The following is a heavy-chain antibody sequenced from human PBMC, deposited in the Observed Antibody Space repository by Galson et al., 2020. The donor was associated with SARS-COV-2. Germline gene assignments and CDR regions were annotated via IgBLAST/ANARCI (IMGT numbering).Heavy chain of an antibody. Sequence: LSLTCAASGITFSTYGMHWVRQAPGKGLEWVAFIPFDGSKNYYADSVKGRFSISRENSKNTVYLQMSSLRAEDTAVYYCAKAELDTAMVSAYWGQGTLVTVSS. V-gene: IGHV3-30*02. J-gene: IGHJ4*02. CDR2: IPFDGSKN. CDR1: GITFSTYG. D-gene: IGHD5-18*01. CDR3: AKAELDTAMVSAY.